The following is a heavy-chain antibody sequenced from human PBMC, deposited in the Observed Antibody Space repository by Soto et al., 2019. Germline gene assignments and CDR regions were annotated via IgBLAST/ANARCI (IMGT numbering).Heavy chain of an antibody. CDR1: GGSFSGYY. CDR3: VRGGRYYGSGSYYYYGMDV. D-gene: IGHD3-10*01. Sequence: SETLSLTCAVYGGSFSGYYWSWIRQPPGKGLEWIGEINHSGSTNYNPSLKSRVTISVDTSKNQFSLKLSSVTAADTAVYYCVRGGRYYGSGSYYYYGMDVWGQGTTVTVSS. V-gene: IGHV4-34*01. CDR2: INHSGST. J-gene: IGHJ6*02.